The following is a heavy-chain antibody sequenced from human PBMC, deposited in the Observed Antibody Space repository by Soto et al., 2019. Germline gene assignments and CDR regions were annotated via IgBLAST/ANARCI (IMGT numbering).Heavy chain of an antibody. CDR1: GYTFTSYA. J-gene: IGHJ4*02. Sequence: ASVKVSCKASGYTFTSYAMHWVRQAPGQRLEWMGWINAGNGNTKYSQKFQGRVTITRDTSASTAYMELSSLRSEDTAVYYCARDFRTTVVTPGYWGQGTLVTVSS. D-gene: IGHD4-17*01. V-gene: IGHV1-3*01. CDR3: ARDFRTTVVTPGY. CDR2: INAGNGNT.